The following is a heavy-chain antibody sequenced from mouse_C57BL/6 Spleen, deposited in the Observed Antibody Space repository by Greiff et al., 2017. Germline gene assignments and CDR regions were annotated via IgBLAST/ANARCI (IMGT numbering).Heavy chain of an antibody. Sequence: VKLQQSGAELARPGASVKLSCKASGYTFTSYGISWVKQRTGQGLEWIGEIYPRSGNTYYNEKFKGKATLTADKSSSTAYMELRSLTSEDSAVYFCAIFEYYGSSFDVWGTGTTVTVSS. CDR3: AIFEYYGSSFDV. CDR1: GYTFTSYG. D-gene: IGHD1-1*01. CDR2: IYPRSGNT. V-gene: IGHV1-81*01. J-gene: IGHJ1*03.